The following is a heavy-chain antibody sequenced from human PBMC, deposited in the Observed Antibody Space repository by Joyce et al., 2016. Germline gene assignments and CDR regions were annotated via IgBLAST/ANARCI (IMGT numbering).Heavy chain of an antibody. CDR3: ARGPECAAYCQTHGPFYFDR. V-gene: IGHV3-74*01. J-gene: IGHJ4*02. D-gene: IGHD3-16*01. CDR2: LNRDGTTT. Sequence: EARLVKSGGGFFQPGESLRLSCEASGFAFGYYWMCWVRQVPGKAPECGSGLNRDGTTTEGADSVEGRVTISRENDKNTLKLDRNSLRVDDTAVFFCARGPECAAYCQTHGPFYFDRWGQGTQVTVST. CDR1: GFAFGYYW.